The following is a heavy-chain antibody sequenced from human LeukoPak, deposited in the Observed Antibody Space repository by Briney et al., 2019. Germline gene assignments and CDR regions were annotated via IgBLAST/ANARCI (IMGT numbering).Heavy chain of an antibody. V-gene: IGHV4-4*07. CDR3: ARHPSSSDKYNWFDP. Sequence: SETLSLTCTVSGGSISSYYWSWIRQPAGQGLDWIGRIYTSGSTNYNPSLKSRVTMSVDTSKNQFSLKLSSVTAADTAVYYCARHPSSSDKYNWFDPWGQGTLVTVSS. CDR2: IYTSGST. J-gene: IGHJ5*02. D-gene: IGHD6-13*01. CDR1: GGSISSYY.